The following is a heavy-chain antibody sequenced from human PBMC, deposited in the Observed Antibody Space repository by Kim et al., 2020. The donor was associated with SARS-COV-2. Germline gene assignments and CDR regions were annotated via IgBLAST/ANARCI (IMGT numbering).Heavy chain of an antibody. V-gene: IGHV3-7*01. CDR1: GFTFSSYW. D-gene: IGHD3-10*01. CDR2: IKQDGSEK. CDR3: ARGAEKELLWFGEPRTGRFDP. Sequence: GGSLRLSCAASGFTFSSYWMSWVRQAPGKGLEWVANIKQDGSEKYYVDSVKGRFTISRDNAKNSLYLQMNSLRAEDTAVYYCARGAEKELLWFGEPRTGRFDPWGQGTLVTVSS. J-gene: IGHJ5*02.